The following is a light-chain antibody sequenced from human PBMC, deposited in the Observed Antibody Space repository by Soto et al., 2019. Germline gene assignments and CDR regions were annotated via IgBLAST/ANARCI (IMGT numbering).Light chain of an antibody. V-gene: IGLV2-14*01. J-gene: IGLJ1*01. CDR1: SSDVGGYNY. CDR3: SSYTSSSPLV. Sequence: QSALTQPASVSGSPGQSITISCTGTSSDVGGYNYVSWYQQHPGKAPKLMIYDVSNRPSGVSNRFSGSKSGNTASLTISGLQAEDEDDYNCSSYTSSSPLVFGTGTKLTVL. CDR2: DVS.